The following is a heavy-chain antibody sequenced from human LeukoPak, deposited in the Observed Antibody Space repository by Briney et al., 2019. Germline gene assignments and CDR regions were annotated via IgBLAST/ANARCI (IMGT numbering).Heavy chain of an antibody. Sequence: PSETLSLTCTVSGGSISSYYWSWIRQPPGKGLEWIGYIYYSGSTNYNPSLKSRVTISVDTSKNQFSLKLSSVTAADTAVYYCARFRYYYGSGSYYVDYWGQGTLVTVSS. CDR1: GGSISSYY. D-gene: IGHD3-10*01. CDR3: ARFRYYYGSGSYYVDY. J-gene: IGHJ4*02. V-gene: IGHV4-59*08. CDR2: IYYSGST.